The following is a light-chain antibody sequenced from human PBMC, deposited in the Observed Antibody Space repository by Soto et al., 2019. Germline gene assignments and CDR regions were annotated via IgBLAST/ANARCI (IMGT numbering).Light chain of an antibody. CDR2: EVS. V-gene: IGLV2-8*01. J-gene: IGLJ1*01. Sequence: QSALTQPPSASGSPGQSVTISCTGTSSDVGGYNYVSWYQQHPGKAPKLMIYEVSQRPSGVPDRFSGSKSGNTASLTVSGLQAEDEADYYCSSYTSSSTYVFGVGTKVTVL. CDR1: SSDVGGYNY. CDR3: SSYTSSSTYV.